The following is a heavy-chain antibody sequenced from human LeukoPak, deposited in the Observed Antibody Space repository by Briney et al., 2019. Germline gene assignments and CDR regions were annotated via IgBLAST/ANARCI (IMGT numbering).Heavy chain of an antibody. CDR2: ISSSSSYT. J-gene: IGHJ6*02. CDR1: GFTFSDYY. Sequence: PGGSLRLSCAASGFTFSDYYMSWLRQAPGKGLEWVSYISSSSSYTNYADSVKGRFTISRDNAKNSLYLQMNSLRAEDTAVYYCASSFFDILSGYWGGMDVWGQGTTVTVSS. D-gene: IGHD3-9*01. CDR3: ASSFFDILSGYWGGMDV. V-gene: IGHV3-11*03.